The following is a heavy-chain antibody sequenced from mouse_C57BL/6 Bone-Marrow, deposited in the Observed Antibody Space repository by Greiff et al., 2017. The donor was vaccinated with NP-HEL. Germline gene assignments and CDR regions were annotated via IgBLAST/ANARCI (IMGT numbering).Heavy chain of an antibody. CDR2: IDPSDSYT. V-gene: IGHV1-69*01. CDR1: GYTFTSYW. Sequence: QVQLQQPGAELVMPGASVKLSCKASGYTFTSYWMHWVKQRPGQGLEWIGEIDPSDSYTNYNQKFKGKYTLTEDKSSSTAYMQLSSLTSEDSAVYYCAREDPLYGSSPDWYFDVWGTGTTVTVSS. CDR3: AREDPLYGSSPDWYFDV. J-gene: IGHJ1*03. D-gene: IGHD1-1*01.